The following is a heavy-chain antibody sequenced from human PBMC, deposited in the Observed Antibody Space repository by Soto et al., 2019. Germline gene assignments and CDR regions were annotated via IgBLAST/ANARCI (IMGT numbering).Heavy chain of an antibody. CDR2: ISYDVSNK. V-gene: IGHV3-30*18. Sequence: QVQLVESGGGVVQPGRSLRLSCAASGFTFSSYGMHWVRQAPGKGLEWVAVISYDVSNKYYADSVKGRFTISRDNSKNTLYLQMNSLRAEDTAVYYCAKVRSPYGSGSYNYFDYWGQGTLVTVSS. J-gene: IGHJ4*02. CDR3: AKVRSPYGSGSYNYFDY. CDR1: GFTFSSYG. D-gene: IGHD3-10*01.